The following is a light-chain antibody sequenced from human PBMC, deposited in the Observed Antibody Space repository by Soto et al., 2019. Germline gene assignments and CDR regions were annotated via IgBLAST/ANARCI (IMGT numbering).Light chain of an antibody. V-gene: IGKV2D-29*01. CDR1: QGLLHIDGKTY. CDR2: EVS. CDR3: VQSTQLPSIT. Sequence: DIVMTQTPLSLSVTPGQPASISCKSSQGLLHIDGKTYLYWYLQKSGQPPQPLISEVSNRFSGVPDRFSGSGSGTDFTLKISRVEAEDVGVYYCVQSTQLPSITFGQGTRLEIK. J-gene: IGKJ5*01.